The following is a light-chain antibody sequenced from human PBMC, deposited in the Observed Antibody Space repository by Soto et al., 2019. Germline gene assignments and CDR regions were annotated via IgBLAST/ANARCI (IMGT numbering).Light chain of an antibody. CDR3: MQSTQLPPT. J-gene: IGKJ5*01. CDR2: EVS. Sequence: DVVMTQTPLSLSVAPGQPASISCKSSQSLLHITGETFLFWYLQKPGRSPQLLIYEVSSRVSGVPDIFSGSGSGTDFPLEISRVETDDVGIYYCMQSTQLPPTFGQGTRLEIE. V-gene: IGKV2-29*03. CDR1: QSLLHITGETF.